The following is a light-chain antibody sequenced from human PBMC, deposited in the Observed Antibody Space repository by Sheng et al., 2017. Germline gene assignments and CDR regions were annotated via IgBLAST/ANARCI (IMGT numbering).Light chain of an antibody. CDR2: DAS. V-gene: IGKV3-11*01. Sequence: EIVLTQSPATLSLSPGERATLSCRASQSVSSYLAWYQQKPGQAPRLLIYDASNRATGIPARFSGSGSGTDFTLTISSLEPEDFAVYYCQQRSNWPPGALTFGGGTKVEDQT. CDR3: QQRSNWPPGALT. J-gene: IGKJ4*01. CDR1: QSVSSY.